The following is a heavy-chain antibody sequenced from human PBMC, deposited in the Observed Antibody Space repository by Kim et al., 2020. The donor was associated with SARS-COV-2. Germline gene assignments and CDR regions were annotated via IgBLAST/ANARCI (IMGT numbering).Heavy chain of an antibody. CDR1: GGSISNGDYY. CDR3: ASERRRAYYFDN. V-gene: IGHV4-30-4*01. J-gene: IGHJ4*02. Sequence: SETLSLTCSVSGGSISNGDYYWSWIRQSTGKGLEWIGYIYDIGTTYSNPSLKSRVTISVDTSKNQISLNLSSVTAADTAVYYCASERRRAYYFDNGGQG. CDR2: IYDIGTT.